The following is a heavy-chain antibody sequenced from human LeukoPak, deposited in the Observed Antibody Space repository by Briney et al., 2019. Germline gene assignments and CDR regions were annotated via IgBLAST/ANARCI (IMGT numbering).Heavy chain of an antibody. Sequence: GGPLRLSCAASGFTFSSYWMSWVRQAPGKGLEWVANIEQDGSEKYYVDSVKGRFTISRDNAKNSLYLQMNSLRAEDTAVYYCARDCSSTSCYGSYYYGMDVWGQGTTVTVSS. D-gene: IGHD2-2*01. J-gene: IGHJ6*02. CDR3: ARDCSSTSCYGSYYYGMDV. CDR1: GFTFSSYW. CDR2: IEQDGSEK. V-gene: IGHV3-7*01.